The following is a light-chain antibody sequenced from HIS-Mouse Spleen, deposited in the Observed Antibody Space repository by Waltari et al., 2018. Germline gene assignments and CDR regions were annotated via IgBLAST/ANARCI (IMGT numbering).Light chain of an antibody. V-gene: IGLV2-14*03. CDR1: SSDVGGYTS. J-gene: IGLJ1*01. Sequence: QSALTQPASVSGSPGQSITLSCTGTSSDVGGYTSVSWYQQHPGKAPKLMIYDVSNRPSGVSNRFSGSKSGNTASLTISGLQAEDEADYYCSSYTSSSTYVFGTGTKVTVL. CDR3: SSYTSSSTYV. CDR2: DVS.